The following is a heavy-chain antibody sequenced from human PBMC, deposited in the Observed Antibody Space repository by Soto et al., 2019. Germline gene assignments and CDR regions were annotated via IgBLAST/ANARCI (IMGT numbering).Heavy chain of an antibody. V-gene: IGHV3-74*01. Sequence: EVQLVESGGGLVQAGESLRLSCEASGFTFSHYWLHWVRQVPGKGLVWVSRIKGDVSSMNYADSVKGRFTISRDNAKNTVFLQMDSLGAEDTAVYYCARGIPGHYGFDVWGQGTMVTVSS. J-gene: IGHJ3*01. CDR2: IKGDVSSM. D-gene: IGHD3-10*01. CDR1: GFTFSHYW. CDR3: ARGIPGHYGFDV.